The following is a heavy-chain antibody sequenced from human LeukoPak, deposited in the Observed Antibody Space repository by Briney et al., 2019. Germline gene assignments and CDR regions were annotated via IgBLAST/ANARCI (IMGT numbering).Heavy chain of an antibody. V-gene: IGHV4-34*01. J-gene: IGHJ4*02. CDR3: AATTRDYDSSGYYYEGLDY. Sequence: SETLSLTCAVYGGSFSGYYWSWLRQPPGKGLEWIGEINHSGSTNYNPSLKSRVTISVDTSKNQFSLKLSSVTAADTAVYYCAATTRDYDSSGYYYEGLDYWGQGTLVTVSS. CDR2: INHSGST. D-gene: IGHD3-22*01. CDR1: GGSFSGYY.